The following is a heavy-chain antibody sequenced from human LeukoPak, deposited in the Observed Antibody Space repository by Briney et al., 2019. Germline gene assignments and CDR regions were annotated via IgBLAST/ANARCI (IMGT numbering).Heavy chain of an antibody. V-gene: IGHV1-18*01. J-gene: IGHJ4*02. CDR1: GYTFTSYG. D-gene: IGHD3-3*01. CDR2: ISAYNGNT. CDR3: ARGNYDFWSGYYYCDY. Sequence: ASVKVSCKASGYTFTSYGISWLRQAPGQGLEWMGWISAYNGNTNYAQKLQGRVTMTTDTSTSTAYMELRSLRSDDTAVYYCARGNYDFWSGYYYCDYWGQGTLVTVSS.